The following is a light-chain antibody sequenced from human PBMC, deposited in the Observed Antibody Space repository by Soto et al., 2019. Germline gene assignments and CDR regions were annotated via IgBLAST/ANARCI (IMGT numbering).Light chain of an antibody. Sequence: EIVLTQSPGTLSLSPGERATLSCRASQSVSSSYLAWYQQKLGQAPRLLIYGASSRATGIPDRFSGSGSGTDFTLTISRLEPEDFAVYYCQQYGNSPQTFGQGTKLEIK. CDR2: GAS. CDR1: QSVSSSY. CDR3: QQYGNSPQT. J-gene: IGKJ2*01. V-gene: IGKV3-20*01.